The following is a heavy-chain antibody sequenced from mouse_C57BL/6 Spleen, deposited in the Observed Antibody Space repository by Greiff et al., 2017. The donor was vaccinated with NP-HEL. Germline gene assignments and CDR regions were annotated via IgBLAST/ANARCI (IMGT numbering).Heavy chain of an antibody. V-gene: IGHV3-6*01. D-gene: IGHD2-4*01. CDR1: GYSITSGYY. CDR3: ARSDYGYYFDY. CDR2: ISYDGSN. J-gene: IGHJ2*01. Sequence: EVKLMESGPGLVKPSQSLSLTCSVTGYSITSGYYWNWIRQFPGNKLEWMGYISYDGSNNYNPSLKNRISITRDTSKNQFFLKLNSVTTEDTATYYCARSDYGYYFDYWGQGTTLTVSS.